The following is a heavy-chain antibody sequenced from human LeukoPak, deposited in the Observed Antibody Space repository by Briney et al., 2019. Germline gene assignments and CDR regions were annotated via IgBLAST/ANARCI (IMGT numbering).Heavy chain of an antibody. V-gene: IGHV4-34*01. CDR2: INHSGST. CDR3: ARGRCSGGSCYYQRYYFDY. J-gene: IGHJ4*02. D-gene: IGHD2-15*01. Sequence: SETLSLTCAVYGGSFSGYYWSWIRQPPGKGLEWIGEINHSGSTNYNPSLKSRVTISVDTSKNQFSLKLSSVTAADTAVYYCARGRCSGGSCYYQRYYFDYWGQGTLVTVSP. CDR1: GGSFSGYY.